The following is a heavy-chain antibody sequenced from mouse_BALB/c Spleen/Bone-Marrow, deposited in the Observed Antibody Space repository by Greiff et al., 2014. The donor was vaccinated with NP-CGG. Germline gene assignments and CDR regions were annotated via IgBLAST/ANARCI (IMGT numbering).Heavy chain of an antibody. CDR3: ARDYDYWYFDV. CDR2: INPSNGRT. J-gene: IGHJ1*01. CDR1: GYTFTSYW. Sequence: QVQLQQSGAELVKPGASVKLSCKASGYTFTSYWMHWVKQRPGQGLEWIGEINPSNGRTNYNEKFKNKATLTVDKSSSTAYMQLSSLTSEDSAVYYCARDYDYWYFDVWGAGTTVTVSS. D-gene: IGHD2-4*01. V-gene: IGHV1S81*02.